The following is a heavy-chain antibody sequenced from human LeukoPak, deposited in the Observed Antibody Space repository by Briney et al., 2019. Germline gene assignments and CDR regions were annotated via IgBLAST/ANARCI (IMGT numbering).Heavy chain of an antibody. CDR3: ARDSSWSVDY. Sequence: SETLSLTCTVSGGSISSYYWSWIRQPPGKGLEWIGYIYYSGSTNYNPSLKSRVTISVDTSKNQFSLKLSSVTAADTAVYYCARDSSWSVDYWGQGTLVTVSS. D-gene: IGHD6-13*01. V-gene: IGHV4-59*12. CDR2: IYYSGST. CDR1: GGSISSYY. J-gene: IGHJ4*02.